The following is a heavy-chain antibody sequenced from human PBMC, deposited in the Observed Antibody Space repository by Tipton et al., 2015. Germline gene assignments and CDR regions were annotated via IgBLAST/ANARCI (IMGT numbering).Heavy chain of an antibody. J-gene: IGHJ4*02. Sequence: TLSLTCTVSGVSISSGGYYWSWIRQHPGEGLECIGYIYYSGSTFYNPSLKSRVTISVDTSTNQFSLELSSVTAADTAVYYCARVKYILTDYSITYYFDYWGQGTQVTVSS. CDR1: GVSISSGGYY. CDR3: ARVKYILTDYSITYYFDY. D-gene: IGHD3-9*01. V-gene: IGHV4-31*03. CDR2: IYYSGST.